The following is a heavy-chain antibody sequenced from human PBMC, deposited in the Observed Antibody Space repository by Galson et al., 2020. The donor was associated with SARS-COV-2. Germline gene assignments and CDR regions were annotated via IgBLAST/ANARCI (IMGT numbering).Heavy chain of an antibody. V-gene: IGHV3-21*01. J-gene: IGHJ6*02. D-gene: IGHD6-13*01. Sequence: GESLKISCAASGFTFSSYSMNWVRQAPGKGLEWVSSISSSYIYYADSVKGRFTISRDNAKNSLYLQMNSLRAEDTAVYYCASLGAAADAVYYYYGMDVWGQGTTVTVSS. CDR2: ISSSYI. CDR3: ASLGAAADAVYYYYGMDV. CDR1: GFTFSSYS.